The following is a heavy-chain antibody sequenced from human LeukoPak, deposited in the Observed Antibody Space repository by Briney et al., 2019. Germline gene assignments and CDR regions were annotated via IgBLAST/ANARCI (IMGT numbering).Heavy chain of an antibody. V-gene: IGHV3-21*01. Sequence: GGSLRLSCAASGFTFSSYSMNWVRQAPGKGLEWVSAITASGGGTYYAASVKGRFTISRDNAKNSLYLQMNSLRAEDTAVYYCAKFVIYEGEDFWGQGTLVAVSS. CDR3: AKFVIYEGEDF. D-gene: IGHD2-21*01. CDR1: GFTFSSYS. J-gene: IGHJ4*02. CDR2: ITASGGGT.